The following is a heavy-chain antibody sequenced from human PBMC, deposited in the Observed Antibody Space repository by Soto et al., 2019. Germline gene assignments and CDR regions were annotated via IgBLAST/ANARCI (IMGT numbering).Heavy chain of an antibody. J-gene: IGHJ4*02. V-gene: IGHV3-30*03. D-gene: IGHD2-15*01. CDR3: ASTLVVVAAPVDS. Sequence: QVQLVESGGGVVQPGRSLRLSCAASGITLSSNAMHWVRQAPGKGLEWVAVISLDGNNKYYADSVKGRFTVSRDNSKNTLYLQMNSLRPEDTAMYYCASTLVVVAAPVDSWGQGTLVTVSS. CDR1: GITLSSNA. CDR2: ISLDGNNK.